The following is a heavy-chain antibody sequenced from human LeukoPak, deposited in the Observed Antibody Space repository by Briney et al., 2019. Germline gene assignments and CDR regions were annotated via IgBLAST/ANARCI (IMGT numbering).Heavy chain of an antibody. Sequence: ASVKVSCKASGYTFTSYYMHWVRQAPGQGLEWMGIINPNGGSTSYAQKFQGRVTMTRDTSTSTAYMELSSLRSEDTAVYYCARDRGRATVTTIFSSDNWFDPWGQGTLVTVSS. D-gene: IGHD4-11*01. CDR1: GYTFTSYY. CDR2: INPNGGST. CDR3: ARDRGRATVTTIFSSDNWFDP. J-gene: IGHJ5*02. V-gene: IGHV1-46*01.